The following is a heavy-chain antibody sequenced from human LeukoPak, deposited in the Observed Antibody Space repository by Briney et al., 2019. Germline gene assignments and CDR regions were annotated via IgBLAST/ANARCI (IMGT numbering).Heavy chain of an antibody. D-gene: IGHD2-2*01. V-gene: IGHV3-23*01. CDR2: ISGSGGST. J-gene: IGHJ4*02. CDR3: AKDLYCSSTSCYLSY. CDR1: GFTFSSYA. Sequence: PGGSLRLSCAASGFTFSSYAMSWVRQAPGKGLEWVPTISGSGGSTYYADSVKGRFTISRDNSRDTLYLQMNSLRAEDTVVYYCAKDLYCSSTSCYLSYWGQGTLVTISS.